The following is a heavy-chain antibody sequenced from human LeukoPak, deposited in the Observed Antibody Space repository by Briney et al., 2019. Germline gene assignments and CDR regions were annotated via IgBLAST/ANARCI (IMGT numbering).Heavy chain of an antibody. CDR3: AKDPQIVATYYFDY. CDR2: ISYDGSNK. Sequence: GRSLRLSCAASGFTFSSYGMHWVRQAPGKGLEWVAVISYDGSNKYYADSVKGRFTISRDNSKNTLYLQMNSLRAEDTAVYYCAKDPQIVATYYFDYWGQGTLVTVSS. J-gene: IGHJ4*02. CDR1: GFTFSSYG. D-gene: IGHD3-22*01. V-gene: IGHV3-30*18.